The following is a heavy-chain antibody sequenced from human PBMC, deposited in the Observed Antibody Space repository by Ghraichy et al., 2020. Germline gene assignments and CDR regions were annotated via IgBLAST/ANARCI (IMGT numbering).Heavy chain of an antibody. CDR2: IYYSGST. V-gene: IGHV4-39*01. D-gene: IGHD3-10*01. J-gene: IGHJ3*02. CDR1: GGSISSSSYY. CDR3: ARHEEVASMSSAFDI. Sequence: SETLSLTCTVSGGSISSSSYYWGWIRPPPGKGLDWVGSIYYSGSTYYNPSLQSRVTISVDKSKNQFYLRLRSVTAADTAVYYCARHEEVASMSSAFDIWGQGKMVTVSS.